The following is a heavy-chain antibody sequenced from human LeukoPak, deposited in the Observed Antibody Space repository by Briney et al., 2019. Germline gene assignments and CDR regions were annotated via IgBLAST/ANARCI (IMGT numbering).Heavy chain of an antibody. CDR2: IYYSGST. D-gene: IGHD3-9*01. CDR1: GGSISSYY. Sequence: SETLSLTCTVSGGSISSYYWSWIRQPPGKGLEWIGYIYYSGSTYHNPSLKSRVIISVDTSKNQFSLKLSSVTAADTAVYYCARIPIGGRYFDWDDYWGQGTLVTVSS. V-gene: IGHV4-59*08. CDR3: ARIPIGGRYFDWDDY. J-gene: IGHJ4*02.